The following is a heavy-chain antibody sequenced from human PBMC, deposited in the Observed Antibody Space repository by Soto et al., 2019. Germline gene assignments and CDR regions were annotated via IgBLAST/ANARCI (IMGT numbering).Heavy chain of an antibody. CDR2: INHSGST. CDR1: GGSFSGYY. V-gene: IGHV4-34*01. D-gene: IGHD6-19*01. CDR3: ARGGDSSGWYERYFDL. J-gene: IGHJ2*01. Sequence: QVQLQQWGAGLLKPSETLSLTCAVYGGSFSGYYWSWIRQPPGKGLEWIGEINHSGSTNYNPSLTSRVTISVDTSKNQFSLKLSSVTAADTAVYYCARGGDSSGWYERYFDLWGRGTLVTVSS.